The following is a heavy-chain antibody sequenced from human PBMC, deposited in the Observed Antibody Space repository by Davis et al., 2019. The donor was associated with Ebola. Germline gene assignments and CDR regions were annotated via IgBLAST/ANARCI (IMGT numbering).Heavy chain of an antibody. V-gene: IGHV3-33*08. CDR3: ARSSGYGLY. Sequence: GESLKISCAASGFTFSSYGMHWVRQAPGKGLEWVAVIWYDGSNKYYADSVKGRFTISRDNSKNTLYLQMNSLRDEDTAVYYCARSSGYGLYWGQGTLVTVSS. D-gene: IGHD5-12*01. J-gene: IGHJ4*02. CDR2: IWYDGSNK. CDR1: GFTFSSYG.